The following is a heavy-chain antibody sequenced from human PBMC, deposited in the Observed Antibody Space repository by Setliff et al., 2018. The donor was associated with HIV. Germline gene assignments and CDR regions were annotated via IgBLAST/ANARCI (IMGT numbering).Heavy chain of an antibody. Sequence: SVKVSCKASGGTFRNNPINWVRQAPGQGLEWMGGIIPIFGTTNHAQKFQDRVTITADESTSTVYMELGSLRSEDTAVYYCARALGISSDSNRFDYWGQGTLVTVSS. CDR2: IIPIFGTT. CDR1: GGTFRNNP. J-gene: IGHJ4*02. CDR3: ARALGISSDSNRFDY. D-gene: IGHD3-22*01. V-gene: IGHV1-69*13.